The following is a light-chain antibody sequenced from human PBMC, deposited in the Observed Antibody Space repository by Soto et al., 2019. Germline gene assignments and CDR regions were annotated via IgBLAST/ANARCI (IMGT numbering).Light chain of an antibody. CDR1: SSDVGGYNY. CDR3: SSYTSSTTLL. CDR2: DVS. V-gene: IGLV2-14*01. J-gene: IGLJ1*01. Sequence: QSALTQPASVSGSPAQSITISCTGTSSDVGGYNYVSWYQQHPGKAPKLMIFDVSYRPSGVSNRFSGSKSGNTASLTISGLQTEDEADYYCSSYTSSTTLLFGPGTKLTVL.